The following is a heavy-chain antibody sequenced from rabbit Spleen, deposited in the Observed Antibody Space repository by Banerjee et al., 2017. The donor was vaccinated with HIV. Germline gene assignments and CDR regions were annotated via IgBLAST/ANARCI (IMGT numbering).Heavy chain of an antibody. Sequence: QSLEESGGDLVKPGASLTLTCTASGFSFSSSDYMCWVRQAPGKGLEWISCIAGSSGSTYYASWAKGRFTISKTSSTTVTLQMTSLTVADTATYFCARGDDSSAFSLNFWGPGTLVTVS. D-gene: IGHD4-1*01. CDR2: IAGSSGST. CDR1: GFSFSSSDY. J-gene: IGHJ4*01. V-gene: IGHV1S40*01. CDR3: ARGDDSSAFSLNF.